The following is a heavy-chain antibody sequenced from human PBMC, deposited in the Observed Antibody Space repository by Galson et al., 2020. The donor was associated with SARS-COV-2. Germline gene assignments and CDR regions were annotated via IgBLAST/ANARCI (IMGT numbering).Heavy chain of an antibody. D-gene: IGHD2-2*01. V-gene: IGHV3-7*01. CDR1: EFTFSSYW. CDR2: IKYDGSEK. Sequence: TGGSLRLSCAASEFTFSSYWMSWVRQAPGKGLEWVATIKYDGSEKYYVDPVKGRFTISRDNAQNSLYLQMNSLRAEDTAVYYCARDNVPAGIRYYGMDVWGQGTTVTVSS. CDR3: ARDNVPAGIRYYGMDV. J-gene: IGHJ6*02.